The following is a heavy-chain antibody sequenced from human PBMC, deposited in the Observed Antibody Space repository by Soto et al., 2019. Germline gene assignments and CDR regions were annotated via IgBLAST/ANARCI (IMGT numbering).Heavy chain of an antibody. CDR1: GYTFTGYY. V-gene: IGHV1-2*02. D-gene: IGHD1-26*01. CDR2: INPNSGGT. CDR3: ARGGIRTRDFDY. J-gene: IGHJ4*02. Sequence: ASVKVSCKASGYTFTGYYMHWVRQAPGQGLEWMGWINPNSGGTNYAQKLQGRVTMTRDTSISTAYMELSRLRSDDTAVYYCARGGIRTRDFDYWGQGTLVTVSS.